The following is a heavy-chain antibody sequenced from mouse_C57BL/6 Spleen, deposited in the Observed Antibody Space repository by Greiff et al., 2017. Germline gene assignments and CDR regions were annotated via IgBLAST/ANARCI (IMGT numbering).Heavy chain of an antibody. Sequence: VQLKQPGAELVMPGASVKLSCKASGYTFTSYWMHWVKQRPEQGLEWIGRIDPEDGDTEYAPKFQGKATMTADTSSNTAYLQLSSLTSEDTAVYYCTPYDFGYYWGQGTTLTVSS. CDR3: TPYDFGYY. V-gene: IGHV14-1*01. J-gene: IGHJ2*01. CDR1: GYTFTSYW. CDR2: IDPEDGDT. D-gene: IGHD2-4*01.